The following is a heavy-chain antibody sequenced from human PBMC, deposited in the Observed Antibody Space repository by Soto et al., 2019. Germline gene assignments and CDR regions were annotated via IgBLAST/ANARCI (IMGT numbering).Heavy chain of an antibody. Sequence: GGSLRLSCGASGFTFSSYGMHWVRQSPGKGLEWVAVIWYDGSIKFYADSVKGRFTVSRDNSENTLSLQMNNLRAEDTAVYYCARDLTARYIVVEAPTLDYWGQGTLVTVSS. CDR3: ARDLTARYIVVEAPTLDY. CDR1: GFTFSSYG. CDR2: IWYDGSIK. D-gene: IGHD2-15*01. V-gene: IGHV3-33*01. J-gene: IGHJ4*02.